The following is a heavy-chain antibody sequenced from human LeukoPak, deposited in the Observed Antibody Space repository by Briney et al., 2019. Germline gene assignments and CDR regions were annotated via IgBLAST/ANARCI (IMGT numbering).Heavy chain of an antibody. J-gene: IGHJ4*02. CDR2: INPNSGGT. D-gene: IGHD5-12*01. CDR3: ARGRLYSGYVPFDY. V-gene: IGHV1-2*02. CDR1: GYTLTGYY. Sequence: ASVKVSCKASGYTLTGYYMHWVRQAPGQGLEWMGWINPNSGGTNYAQKFQGRVTMTRDTSISTAYMELSRLRSDDTAVYYCARGRLYSGYVPFDYWGQGTLVTVSS.